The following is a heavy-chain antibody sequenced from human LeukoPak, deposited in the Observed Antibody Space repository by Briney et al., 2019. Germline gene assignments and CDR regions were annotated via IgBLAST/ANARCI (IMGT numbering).Heavy chain of an antibody. V-gene: IGHV4-39*02. Sequence: SETLSLTCTVSGDSISSSHYYWGWIRQSPGKGLEWIGSIYSGGEAHYNPSLNSRVTIFLDTSKNRFSLNLISVTATDTAVYYCVRDYSNFVQGDWGQGTLVTVSS. D-gene: IGHD4-11*01. CDR3: VRDYSNFVQGD. J-gene: IGHJ4*02. CDR1: GDSISSSHYY. CDR2: IYSGGEA.